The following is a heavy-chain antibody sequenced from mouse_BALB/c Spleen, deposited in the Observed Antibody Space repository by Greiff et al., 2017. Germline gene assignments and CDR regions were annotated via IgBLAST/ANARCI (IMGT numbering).Heavy chain of an antibody. CDR2: ISSGSSTI. CDR3: ARPSYGNYYAMDY. J-gene: IGHJ4*01. Sequence: EVKLVESGGGLVQPGGSRKLSCAASGFTFSSFGMHWVRQAPEKGLEWVAYISSGSSTIYYADTVKGRFTISRDNPKNTLFLQMTSLRSEDTAMYYCARPSYGNYYAMDYWGQGTSVTVSS. D-gene: IGHD2-1*01. CDR1: GFTFSSFG. V-gene: IGHV5-17*02.